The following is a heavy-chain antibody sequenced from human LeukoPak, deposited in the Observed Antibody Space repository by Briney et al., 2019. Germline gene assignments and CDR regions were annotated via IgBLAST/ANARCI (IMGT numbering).Heavy chain of an antibody. Sequence: SVKASCKASGGTFSSYVISWVRQAPGQGLEWMGGIIPIFGTANYAQKFQGRVTMTEDTSTDTAYMELSSLRSEDTAVYYCATFRDRYYYDSSGYEYYDYWGQGTLVTVSS. CDR3: ATFRDRYYYDSSGYEYYDY. J-gene: IGHJ4*02. CDR1: GGTFSSYV. V-gene: IGHV1-69*06. D-gene: IGHD3-22*01. CDR2: IIPIFGTA.